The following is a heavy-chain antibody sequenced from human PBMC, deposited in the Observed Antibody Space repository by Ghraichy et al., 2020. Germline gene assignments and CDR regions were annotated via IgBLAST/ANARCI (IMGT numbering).Heavy chain of an antibody. CDR1: GDSFTGHY. V-gene: IGHV1-2*04. CDR2: INPNSGGT. D-gene: IGHD4-11*01. CDR3: ARSLATVTNYNYHSMDV. Sequence: ASVKVSCKASGDSFTGHYIHWVRQAPGQGLEWIGWINPNSGGTKYAQKFRGWVTITRDTSISTAYIELSRLMADDTATYYCARSLATVTNYNYHSMDVWGQGTTVTVSS. J-gene: IGHJ6*02.